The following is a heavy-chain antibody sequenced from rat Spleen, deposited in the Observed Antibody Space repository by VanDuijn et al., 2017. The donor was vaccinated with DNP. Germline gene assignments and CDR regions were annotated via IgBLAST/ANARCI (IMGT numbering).Heavy chain of an antibody. CDR2: IYTGSGGT. Sequence: QVQLQQSGAELAKPGSSVKISCKASGYTFTPYYIGWIKQTTGQGLEYLGYIYTGSGGTNYNEKCKGKATLTVDKSSSTAFMQLRSRTPDDSAVDYCARGRGTYSGVNSGHWYCDCWGPGTMVTVSS. CDR1: GYTFTPYY. V-gene: IGHV1-43*01. CDR3: ARGRGTYSGVNSGHWYCDC. J-gene: IGHJ1*01. D-gene: IGHD1-9*01.